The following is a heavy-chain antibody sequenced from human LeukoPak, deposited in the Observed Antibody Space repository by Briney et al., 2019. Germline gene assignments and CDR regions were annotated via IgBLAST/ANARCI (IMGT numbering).Heavy chain of an antibody. CDR3: ARGLRYCSSTSCYGNWFDP. J-gene: IGHJ5*02. CDR2: INHSGST. Sequence: SETLSLTCAVYGGSFSGYYWSWIRQPPGKGLEGIGEINHSGSTNYNPSLKSRVTISVDTSKNQFSLKLSSVTAADTAVYYCARGLRYCSSTSCYGNWFDPWGQGTLVTVSS. V-gene: IGHV4-34*01. D-gene: IGHD2-2*01. CDR1: GGSFSGYY.